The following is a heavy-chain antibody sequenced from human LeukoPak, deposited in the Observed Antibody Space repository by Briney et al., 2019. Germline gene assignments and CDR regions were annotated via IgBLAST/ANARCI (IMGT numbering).Heavy chain of an antibody. Sequence: GASVTVSCKASGYTFTSYGISWVRPAPGQGLEWMGWISAYNGNTNYAQKLRGRVTMTTDTSTSTAYMELRSLRSDDTAVYYCARDVTIFFDYWGQGTLVTVSS. CDR3: ARDVTIFFDY. V-gene: IGHV1-18*01. J-gene: IGHJ4*02. D-gene: IGHD3-9*01. CDR2: ISAYNGNT. CDR1: GYTFTSYG.